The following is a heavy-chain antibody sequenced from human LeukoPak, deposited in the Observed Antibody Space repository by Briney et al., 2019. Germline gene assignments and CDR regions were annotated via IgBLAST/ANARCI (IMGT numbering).Heavy chain of an antibody. V-gene: IGHV1-69*13. J-gene: IGHJ3*02. CDR1: GGTFSSYA. CDR2: IIPIFGTA. D-gene: IGHD2-21*01. Sequence: SVKVSCKASGGTFSSYAIGWVRQAPGQGLEWMGGIIPIFGTANYAQKFQGRVTITADESTSTAYMELSSLRSEDTAVYYCARGLYCGGDCYSDDAFDIWGQGTMVTVSS. CDR3: ARGLYCGGDCYSDDAFDI.